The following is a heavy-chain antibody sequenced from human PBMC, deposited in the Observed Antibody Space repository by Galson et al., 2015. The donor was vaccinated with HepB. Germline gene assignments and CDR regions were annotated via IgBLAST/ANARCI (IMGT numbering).Heavy chain of an antibody. Sequence: SLRLSCAASGFTFSSYAMSWVRQAPGKGLEWVSAISGSGGSTYYADSVKGRFTISRDNSKNTLYLQMNSLRAEDTAVYYCAKAPSSSWYYVAFFDYWGQGTLVTVSS. CDR1: GFTFSSYA. CDR3: AKAPSSSWYYVAFFDY. J-gene: IGHJ4*02. D-gene: IGHD6-13*01. CDR2: ISGSGGST. V-gene: IGHV3-23*01.